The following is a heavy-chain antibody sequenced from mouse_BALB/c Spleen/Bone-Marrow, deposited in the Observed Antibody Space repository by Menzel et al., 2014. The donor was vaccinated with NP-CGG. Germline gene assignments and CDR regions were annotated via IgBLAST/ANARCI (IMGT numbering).Heavy chain of an antibody. D-gene: IGHD3-1*01. Sequence: LQQSGSELVRPGAPVKLSCKASGYTFTSYWMHWVKQRPGQGLEWIGNIYPGSGSTNYDEKFKSKATLTVDTSSSTAYMQLSSLTSEDSAVYYCTRGQLGLPSMDYWGQGTSVTVSS. CDR1: GYTFTSYW. J-gene: IGHJ4*01. CDR2: IYPGSGST. CDR3: TRGQLGLPSMDY. V-gene: IGHV1S22*01.